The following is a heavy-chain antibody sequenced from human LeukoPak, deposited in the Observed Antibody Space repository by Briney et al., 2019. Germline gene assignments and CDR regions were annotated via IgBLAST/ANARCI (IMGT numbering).Heavy chain of an antibody. CDR2: IYNSGST. J-gene: IGHJ6*03. CDR1: GGSISTYY. V-gene: IGHV4-59*01. CDR3: ARDRGQWLAHYYYMDV. D-gene: IGHD6-19*01. Sequence: PSETLSLTCTVSGGSISTYYWSWIRQPPGKGLEWIGNIYNSGSTNYNPSLKSRVTIAVDTSKNQFSLKLRSVTAADTAVYYCARDRGQWLAHYYYMDVWGEGTTVTVSS.